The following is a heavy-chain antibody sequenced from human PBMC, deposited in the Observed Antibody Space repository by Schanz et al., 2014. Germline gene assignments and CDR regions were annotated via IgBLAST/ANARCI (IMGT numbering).Heavy chain of an antibody. J-gene: IGHJ2*01. D-gene: IGHD2-21*02. Sequence: EVQLVESGGGLVQPGGSLRLSCAASGFTFSSYWMYWVRQVPGKGLVWVSRIKSDGSSTSYADSVKGRFTISRDNAENTLFLQMNSLRAEDTAVYFCAKDLGVDCGDGCFNWYFDLWGRGTLVTVSS. CDR3: AKDLGVDCGDGCFNWYFDL. CDR2: IKSDGSST. V-gene: IGHV3-74*01. CDR1: GFTFSSYW.